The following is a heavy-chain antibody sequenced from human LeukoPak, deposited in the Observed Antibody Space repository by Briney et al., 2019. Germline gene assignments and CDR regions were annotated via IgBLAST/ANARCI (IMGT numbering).Heavy chain of an antibody. CDR1: GFTFSSYG. Sequence: GGSLRLSCAASGFTFSSYGMHWVRQAPGKGLEWVAFIRYDGSNKYYADSVKGRFTISRDNSKNTLYLQMNSLRADDTAVYYCARADLYDSSGSVPFKREKSPRGTFLEDYWGQGTLVTVSS. D-gene: IGHD3-22*01. CDR3: ARADLYDSSGSVPFKREKSPRGTFLEDY. CDR2: IRYDGSNK. J-gene: IGHJ4*02. V-gene: IGHV3-30*02.